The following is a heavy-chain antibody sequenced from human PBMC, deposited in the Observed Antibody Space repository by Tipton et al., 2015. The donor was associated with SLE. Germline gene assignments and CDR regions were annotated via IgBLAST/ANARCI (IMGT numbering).Heavy chain of an antibody. CDR1: EFTFINYA. CDR3: AKGRGITNLRRITMTTLRPQDV. D-gene: IGHD3-22*01. J-gene: IGHJ6*04. V-gene: IGHV3-23*01. CDR2: LSHKT. Sequence: SLRLSCVASEFTFINYAMSWVRQAPGKGLEWVSTLSHKTYYADSVKGRFTISRDNSKDTLFLQMNSLRAEDTAVYYCAKGRGITNLRRITMTTLRPQDVWGKGTTVTVSS.